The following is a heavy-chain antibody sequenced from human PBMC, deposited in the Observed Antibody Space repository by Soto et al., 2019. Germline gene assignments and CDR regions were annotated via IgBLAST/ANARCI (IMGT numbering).Heavy chain of an antibody. D-gene: IGHD3-22*01. J-gene: IGHJ4*02. CDR1: GFTFSSYG. CDR3: ARDRITMIVVVISMDFDY. Sequence: QVQLVESGGGVVQPGRSLRLSCAASGFTFSSYGMHWVRQAPGKGLEWVAVISYDGSNKYYADSVKGRFTISRDNSKNTLYLQMNSLRAEDTAVYYCARDRITMIVVVISMDFDYWGQGTLVTVSS. CDR2: ISYDGSNK. V-gene: IGHV3-30*03.